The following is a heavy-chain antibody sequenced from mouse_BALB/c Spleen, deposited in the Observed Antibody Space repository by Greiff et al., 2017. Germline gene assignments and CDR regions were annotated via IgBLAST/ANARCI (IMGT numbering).Heavy chain of an antibody. CDR3: ARRSSGYDYAMDY. CDR1: GYSFTGYN. V-gene: IGHV1S135*01. D-gene: IGHD3-1*01. CDR2: IDPYYGGT. Sequence: VQLQQPGSELVRPGASVKLSCKASGYSFTGYNMNWVKQSNGKSLEWIGNIDPYYGGTSYNQKFKGKATLTVDKSSSTAYMQLKSLTSEDSAVYYCARRSSGYDYAMDYWGQGTSVTVSS. J-gene: IGHJ4*01.